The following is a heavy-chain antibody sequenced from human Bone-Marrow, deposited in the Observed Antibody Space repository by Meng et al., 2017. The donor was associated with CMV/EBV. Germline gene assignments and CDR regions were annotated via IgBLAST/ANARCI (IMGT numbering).Heavy chain of an antibody. J-gene: IGHJ6*02. Sequence: SVKVSCKASGGTFSSYAISWVRQAPGQGLEWMGGIIPIFGTANYAQKFQGRVTITTDESTSTAYMELSSLRSEDTAVYYCASPSGVPAAIGLVYYYGMDVWCQGTTVTVSS. CDR1: GGTFSSYA. CDR2: IIPIFGTA. CDR3: ASPSGVPAAIGLVYYYGMDV. V-gene: IGHV1-69*05. D-gene: IGHD2-2*01.